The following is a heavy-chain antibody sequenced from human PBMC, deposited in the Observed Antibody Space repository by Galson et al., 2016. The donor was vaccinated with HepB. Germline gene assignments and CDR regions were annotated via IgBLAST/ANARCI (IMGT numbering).Heavy chain of an antibody. CDR1: GFNFSTYS. CDR3: ARDIRGYGDYLDV. CDR2: ISGSGSTM. V-gene: IGHV3-48*02. D-gene: IGHD1-1*01. Sequence: SLRLSCAASGFNFSTYSLNWVRQAPGKGLEWVSYISGSGSTMYYAESVKGRFTISRDNAKNSLYLQMNSLRDEDTAVYYCARDIRGYGDYLDVWGKGTTVTVSS. J-gene: IGHJ6*03.